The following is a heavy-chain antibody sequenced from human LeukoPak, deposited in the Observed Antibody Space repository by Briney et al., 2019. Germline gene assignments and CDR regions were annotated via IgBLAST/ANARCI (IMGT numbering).Heavy chain of an antibody. CDR1: GFTFSSYG. V-gene: IGHV3-23*01. Sequence: GGTLRLSCAASGFTFSSYGMSWVRQAPGKGLEWVSAITGSGGRTCYADSVKGRFTISRDNSKNTLYLQMNSLKAEDTAVYYCAKAYSTGGFFDFWGQGTLVTVSS. CDR2: ITGSGGRT. D-gene: IGHD1-26*01. J-gene: IGHJ4*02. CDR3: AKAYSTGGFFDF.